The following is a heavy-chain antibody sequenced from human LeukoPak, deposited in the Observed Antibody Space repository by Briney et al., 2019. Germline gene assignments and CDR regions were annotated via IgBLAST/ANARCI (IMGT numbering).Heavy chain of an antibody. D-gene: IGHD6-6*01. J-gene: IGHJ4*02. CDR3: ARVVDGSSGGAFDY. V-gene: IGHV3-30*04. CDR1: GFTFSSYA. CDR2: ISYDGSNK. Sequence: GRSLRLSCAASGFTFSSYAMHWVRQAPGKGLEWVAVISYDGSNKYYADSVKGRFTISRDNSKNTLYLQMNSLRAEDTAVYYCARVVDGSSGGAFDYWGQGTLVTVSS.